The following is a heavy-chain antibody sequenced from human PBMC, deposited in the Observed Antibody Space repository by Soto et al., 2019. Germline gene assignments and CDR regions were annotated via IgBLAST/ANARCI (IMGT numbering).Heavy chain of an antibody. CDR1: GGSFSGYY. Sequence: SQTLSLTCAVYGGSFSGYYWSWIRQPPGKGLEWIGEINHSGSTNYNPSLKSRVTISVDTSKNQFSLKLSSVTAADTAVYYCARTPRHYYDFWSGYYKRGENWFDPWGQGTLVTVSS. V-gene: IGHV4-34*01. D-gene: IGHD3-3*01. CDR3: ARTPRHYYDFWSGYYKRGENWFDP. CDR2: INHSGST. J-gene: IGHJ5*02.